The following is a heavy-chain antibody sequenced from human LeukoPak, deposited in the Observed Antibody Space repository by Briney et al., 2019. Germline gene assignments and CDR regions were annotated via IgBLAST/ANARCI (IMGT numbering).Heavy chain of an antibody. Sequence: GGSLRLSCAASGFTFSSYSMNWVRQAPGKGLEWVSSISSSSSYIYYVDSVKGRFTISRDNAKNSLYLQMNSLRAEDTAVYYCARDGTTTITFDYWGQGTLVAVSS. V-gene: IGHV3-21*01. D-gene: IGHD1-1*01. CDR2: ISSSSSYI. CDR1: GFTFSSYS. CDR3: ARDGTTTITFDY. J-gene: IGHJ4*02.